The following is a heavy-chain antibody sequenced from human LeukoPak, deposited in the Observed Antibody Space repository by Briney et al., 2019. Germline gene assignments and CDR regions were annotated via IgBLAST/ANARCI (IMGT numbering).Heavy chain of an antibody. J-gene: IGHJ4*02. CDR1: GFTFISYE. CDR3: AKVFYRPTLIAVVTKGYFDY. CDR2: ISGSGGRT. Sequence: GGSLRLSCAASGFTFISYEMNWVRQAPGKGLEWVSAISGSGGRTYYADSLKGRFTISRDNSKNTLYLQMNSLRAEDTAVYYCAKVFYRPTLIAVVTKGYFDYWGQGTLVTVSS. D-gene: IGHD3-22*01. V-gene: IGHV3-23*01.